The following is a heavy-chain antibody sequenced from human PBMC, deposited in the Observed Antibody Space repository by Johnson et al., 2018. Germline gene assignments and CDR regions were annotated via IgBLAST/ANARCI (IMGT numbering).Heavy chain of an antibody. J-gene: IGHJ6*02. V-gene: IGHV3-74*03. CDR3: ARDRGGYDMDV. CDR2: IYSDGTSI. D-gene: IGHD3-16*01. CDR1: GFTFSSFR. Sequence: VQLQESGGGLVQPGGSLRLSCAASGFTFSSFRMHWVRQAPGKGLVWVSRIYSDGTSITYADSVKGRFTISRDNAKNPLYLQMNGLSAEDTAVYFGARDRGGYDMDVWGQGTTVTVSS.